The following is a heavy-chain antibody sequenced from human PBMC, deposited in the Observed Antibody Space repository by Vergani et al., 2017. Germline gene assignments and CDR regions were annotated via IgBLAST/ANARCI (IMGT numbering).Heavy chain of an antibody. CDR2: IYSGGNT. Sequence: EVQLVESGGGLVQPGGSLRLSCSASGFTVSSNYMSWVRQAPGKGLEWVSVIYSGGNTYYADSVKGRFTISRDNSKNTLSLKMNSLRAEDTAVYYCARDALTTYFAYWGQGTMVTV. CDR1: GFTVSSNY. J-gene: IGHJ4*02. V-gene: IGHV3-66*02. CDR3: ARDALTTYFAY. D-gene: IGHD4-11*01.